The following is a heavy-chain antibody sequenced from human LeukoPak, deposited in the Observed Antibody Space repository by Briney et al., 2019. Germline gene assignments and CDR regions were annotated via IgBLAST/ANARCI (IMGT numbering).Heavy chain of an antibody. CDR3: ARAPRWARGHSGYARDY. V-gene: IGHV3-66*01. Sequence: PGGSLRLSCAASGFTVSSNYMSWVRQAPGKGLEWVSVIYSGGSTYYADSVKGRFTISRDNSKNTLYLQMNSLRAEDTAVYYCARAPRWARGHSGYARDYWGQGTLVTVSS. CDR2: IYSGGST. J-gene: IGHJ4*02. D-gene: IGHD5-12*01. CDR1: GFTVSSNY.